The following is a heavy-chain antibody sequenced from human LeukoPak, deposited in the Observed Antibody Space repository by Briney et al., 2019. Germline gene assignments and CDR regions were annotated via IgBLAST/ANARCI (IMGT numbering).Heavy chain of an antibody. CDR1: GFDFSWYG. V-gene: IGHV3-30*03. Sequence: GRSLRLSCAASGFDFSWYGMHWVRQTPGKGLEWLTTISHDGSREFYADSVRGRFNVSRDNSMNTLNLQMNSLRPEDTAVYFCASSHAVAYAMDVWGQGTTVIVSS. D-gene: IGHD4-23*01. J-gene: IGHJ6*02. CDR3: ASSHAVAYAMDV. CDR2: ISHDGSRE.